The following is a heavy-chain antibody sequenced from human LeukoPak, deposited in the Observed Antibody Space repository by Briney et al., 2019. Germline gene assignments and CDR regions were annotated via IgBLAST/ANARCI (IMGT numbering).Heavy chain of an antibody. Sequence: GGSLRLSCAASGFKFDDYPMHRVRLAPGKGLEWVSGISWNSNIIDYADSVKGRFTISRDNAKNSLYLQMHSLRAEDTALYYCTKGQYYYDSNASLESAFDIWGQGTMVTVSS. J-gene: IGHJ3*02. CDR2: ISWNSNII. CDR3: TKGQYYYDSNASLESAFDI. D-gene: IGHD3-22*01. V-gene: IGHV3-9*01. CDR1: GFKFDDYP.